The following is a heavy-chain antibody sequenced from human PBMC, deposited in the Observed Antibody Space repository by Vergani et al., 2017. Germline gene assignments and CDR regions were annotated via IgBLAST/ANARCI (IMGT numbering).Heavy chain of an antibody. CDR2: INHSGST. V-gene: IGHV4-34*01. CDR1: GGSFSGYY. D-gene: IGHD3-22*01. Sequence: QVQLQQWGAGLLKPSETLSLTCAVYGGSFSGYYWSWIRQPPGKGLEWIGEINHSGSTNYNPSLKSRVTISVNTCKNQFSLRRSSVTAAYTAVYYCASAAEGYDSSGYYPYYFDYWGQGNLVTVSS. CDR3: ASAAEGYDSSGYYPYYFDY. J-gene: IGHJ4*02.